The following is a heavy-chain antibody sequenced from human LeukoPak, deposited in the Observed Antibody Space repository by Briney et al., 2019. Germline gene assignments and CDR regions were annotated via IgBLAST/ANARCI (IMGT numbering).Heavy chain of an antibody. CDR1: GFTFSSYN. CDR2: ISSSSGYI. CDR3: AKDSRGYQDYFDY. V-gene: IGHV3-21*04. Sequence: GGSLRLSCAASGFTFSSYNMNWVRQAPGKGLEWVSSISSSSGYIYYADSVMGRFTISRDNSKNTLYLQMNSLRAEDTAVYYCAKDSRGYQDYFDYWGQGTLVTVSS. J-gene: IGHJ4*02. D-gene: IGHD3-22*01.